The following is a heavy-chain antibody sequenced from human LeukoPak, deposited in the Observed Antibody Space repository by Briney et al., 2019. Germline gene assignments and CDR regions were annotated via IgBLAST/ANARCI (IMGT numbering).Heavy chain of an antibody. CDR3: AKEGFTTAAIGGDWFDP. J-gene: IGHJ5*02. CDR2: IWYDGSNK. Sequence: PGGSLRLSCAASGFTFSSYGMHWVRQAPGKGLEWVAVIWYDGSNKYYADSVKGRFTISRDNSKNTLYLQMNSLRAEDTAVYYCAKEGFTTAAIGGDWFDPWGQGTLVTVSS. CDR1: GFTFSSYG. D-gene: IGHD2-2*01. V-gene: IGHV3-33*06.